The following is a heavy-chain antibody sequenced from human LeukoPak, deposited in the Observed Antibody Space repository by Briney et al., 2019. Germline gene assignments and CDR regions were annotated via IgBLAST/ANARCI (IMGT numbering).Heavy chain of an antibody. V-gene: IGHV4-59*08. CDR2: IHYSGST. CDR1: GGSISNYY. CDR3: ARHDYYGSGTWGLGY. Sequence: SETLSLTCTVSGGSISNYYWSWIRQPPGRGLEWIGYIHYSGSTNYNPSLKSRVTISVDTSKNQFSLKLSSVTAADTAVYYCARHDYYGSGTWGLGYWGQGTLVTVSS. D-gene: IGHD3-10*01. J-gene: IGHJ4*02.